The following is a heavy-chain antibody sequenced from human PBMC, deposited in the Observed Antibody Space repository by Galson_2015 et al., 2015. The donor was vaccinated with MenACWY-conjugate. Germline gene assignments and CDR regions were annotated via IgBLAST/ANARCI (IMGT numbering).Heavy chain of an antibody. V-gene: IGHV4-4*02. CDR1: GGSISINYW. CDR3: ARGNYYVSGTYYKSANFDY. D-gene: IGHD3-10*01. CDR2: IYHSGST. Sequence: ATLSLTCAVSGGSISINYWWTWVRQPPGKGLEWIGEIYHSGSTNYNPSLKSRLTVSVDKSKNQFSLKLSSVTAADTAVYYCARGNYYVSGTYYKSANFDYWGQGSLVTVSS. J-gene: IGHJ4*02.